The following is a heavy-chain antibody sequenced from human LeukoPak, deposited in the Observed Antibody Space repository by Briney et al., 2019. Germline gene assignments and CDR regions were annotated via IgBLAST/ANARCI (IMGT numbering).Heavy chain of an antibody. CDR3: ARWEPLWYAFDT. CDR1: GGSFSGYY. D-gene: IGHD5-18*01. Sequence: SETLSLTCAVYGGSFSGYYWSWIRQPPGKGLEWIGEINHSGSTNYNPSLKSRVTISVDTSKNQFSLKLSSVTAADTVVYYCARWEPLWYAFDTWGQGTMVTVSS. CDR2: INHSGST. V-gene: IGHV4-34*01. J-gene: IGHJ3*02.